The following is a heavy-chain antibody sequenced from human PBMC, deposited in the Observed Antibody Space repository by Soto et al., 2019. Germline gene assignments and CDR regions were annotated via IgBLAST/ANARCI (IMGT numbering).Heavy chain of an antibody. J-gene: IGHJ1*01. CDR1: GGSVSSGIYY. CDR3: ASSQGY. V-gene: IGHV4-61*01. Sequence: SETLSLTCTVSGGSVSSGIYYWSWIRQPPGKGLEWIGYIYYSGSTNYNPSLKSRVTISVDTSKNQFSLKLSSVTAADTAVYYCASSQGYWGQGTLVTVSS. CDR2: IYYSGST.